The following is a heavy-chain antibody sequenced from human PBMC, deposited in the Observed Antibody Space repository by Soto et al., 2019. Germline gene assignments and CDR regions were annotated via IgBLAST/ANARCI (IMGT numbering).Heavy chain of an antibody. J-gene: IGHJ1*01. Sequence: GGSLRLSCAASGFIFTSYSMVWVRLAPGKGLEWVASISSGSDSIFYADSVKGRFTVSRDNAKNSLFLQMNNLRAEDTAVYFCARDRSADRFVQYFQHWGQGTQVTVSS. D-gene: IGHD3-3*01. CDR1: GFIFTSYS. CDR2: ISSGSDSI. V-gene: IGHV3-21*01. CDR3: ARDRSADRFVQYFQH.